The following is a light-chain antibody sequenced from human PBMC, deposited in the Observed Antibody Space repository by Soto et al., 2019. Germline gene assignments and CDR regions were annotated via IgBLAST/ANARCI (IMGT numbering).Light chain of an antibody. Sequence: DIQMTQSPSTLSASVGDRVTITCRASQSISSWLAWYQQKPGKAPKLLIYDASSLESGVPSRFSGSGSGTEFPLTISSLQPDDFAPYYCQQYNSYSPWTFVQGTKVEIK. CDR1: QSISSW. V-gene: IGKV1-5*01. CDR3: QQYNSYSPWT. J-gene: IGKJ1*01. CDR2: DAS.